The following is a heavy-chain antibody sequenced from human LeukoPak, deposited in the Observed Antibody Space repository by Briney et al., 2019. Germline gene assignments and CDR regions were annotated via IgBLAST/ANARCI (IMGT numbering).Heavy chain of an antibody. V-gene: IGHV4-59*01. Sequence: SETLSLTCTVSGGSISSYYWSWVRQPPGKGLEWLGYIYYSGSTNYSPSLKSRVTISVDTSKNQFSLKLSSVTAADTAVYYGARGITYLTGYINWFDPWGQGTLVTVS. CDR2: IYYSGST. D-gene: IGHD3-9*01. J-gene: IGHJ5*02. CDR3: ARGITYLTGYINWFDP. CDR1: GGSISSYY.